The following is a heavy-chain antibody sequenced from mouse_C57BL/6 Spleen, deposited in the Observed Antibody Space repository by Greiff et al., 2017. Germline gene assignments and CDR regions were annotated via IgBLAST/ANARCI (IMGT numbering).Heavy chain of an antibody. CDR2: IYPGDGDT. CDR3: ARRGLRRVGLDY. D-gene: IGHD2-2*01. Sequence: VQGVESGPELVKPGASVKISCKASGYAFSSSWMNWVKQRPGKGLEWIGRIYPGDGDTNYNGKFKGKATLTADKSSSTAYMQLSSLTSEDSAVXFCARRGLRRVGLDYWGQGTTLTVSS. J-gene: IGHJ2*01. V-gene: IGHV1-82*01. CDR1: GYAFSSSW.